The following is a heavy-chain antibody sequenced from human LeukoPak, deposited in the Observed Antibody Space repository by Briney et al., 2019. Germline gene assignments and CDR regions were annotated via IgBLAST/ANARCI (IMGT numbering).Heavy chain of an antibody. J-gene: IGHJ5*02. V-gene: IGHV1-8*01. Sequence: ASVMVSCKASGYTFTSYDINWVRQATGQGLEWMGWMNPNSGNTGYAQKFQGRVTMTRNTSISTAYMELSSLRSEDTAVYYCAREYSGSYLDWFDPWGQGTLVTVSS. CDR1: GYTFTSYD. CDR2: MNPNSGNT. CDR3: AREYSGSYLDWFDP. D-gene: IGHD1-26*01.